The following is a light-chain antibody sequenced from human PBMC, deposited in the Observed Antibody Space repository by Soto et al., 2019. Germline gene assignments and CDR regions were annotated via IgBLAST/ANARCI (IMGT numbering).Light chain of an antibody. J-gene: IGKJ5*01. Sequence: EIILTQSPDTLSLSPGERATLSCRASQTVSSNYLAWCQQRPGQAPRLLIYGASTRAAGIPDRFSGGGSGTEFTLTISSLQSEDFAVYYCQQYNSWPPITFGQGTRLEIK. CDR1: QTVSSN. CDR2: GAS. V-gene: IGKV3D-15*01. CDR3: QQYNSWPPIT.